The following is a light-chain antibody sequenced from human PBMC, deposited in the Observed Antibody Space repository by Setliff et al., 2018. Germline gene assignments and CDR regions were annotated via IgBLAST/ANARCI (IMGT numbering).Light chain of an antibody. V-gene: IGLV2-11*01. J-gene: IGLJ2*01. CDR3: CSYAGSYTVL. CDR2: GVS. Sequence: QSVLTQPASVSGSPGQSITISCSGTSSDVGSYDLVSWYQQHPGKAPKLIIYGVSDRPSGVPDRFSGSKSGNTASLTISGLQAEDEADYYCCSYAGSYTVLFGGGTKVTVL. CDR1: SSDVGSYDL.